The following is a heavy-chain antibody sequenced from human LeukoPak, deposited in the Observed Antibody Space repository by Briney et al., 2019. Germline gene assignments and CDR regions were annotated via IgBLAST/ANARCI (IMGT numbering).Heavy chain of an antibody. CDR3: TRLEFYRLAEAVTS. D-gene: IGHD6-19*01. V-gene: IGHV3-73*01. J-gene: IGHJ5*02. CDR2: IRSKANYYAT. Sequence: PGGSLRLSCAASGFTFSASAMPWVRQASGKGLEWVSRIRSKANYYATAYAASVRGRFSISRDDSKNSVYLQMNSLKAEDTAVYYCTRLEFYRLAEAVTSWGQGILVTVSS. CDR1: GFTFSASA.